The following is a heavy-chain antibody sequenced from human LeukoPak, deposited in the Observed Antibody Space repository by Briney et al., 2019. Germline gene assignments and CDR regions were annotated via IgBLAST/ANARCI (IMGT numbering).Heavy chain of an antibody. CDR3: ARFPGIAAAGDY. J-gene: IGHJ4*02. Sequence: SXTLSLTCAVYGGSFSGYYWSWIRQPPGKGLEWIGEINHSGRTNYNPSLKSRVTISVDTSKNQFSLKLSSVTAADTAVYYCARFPGIAAAGDYWGQGTLVTVSS. V-gene: IGHV4-34*01. CDR2: INHSGRT. D-gene: IGHD6-13*01. CDR1: GGSFSGYY.